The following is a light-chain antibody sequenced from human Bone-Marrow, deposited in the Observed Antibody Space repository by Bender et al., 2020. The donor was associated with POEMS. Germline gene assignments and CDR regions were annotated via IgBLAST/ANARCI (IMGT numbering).Light chain of an antibody. J-gene: IGLJ1*01. V-gene: IGLV2-23*01. Sequence: QSALTQPASVSGSPGQSVTISCTGTSSNGDVYKFVSWYQQHPGKAPKLIIYEGTKRPSGVSNRFSGSKSGSTASLTISGLQPDDEADYYCCSYAGRWTADVFGTGTQVIVL. CDR1: SSNGDVYKF. CDR2: EGT. CDR3: CSYAGRWTADV.